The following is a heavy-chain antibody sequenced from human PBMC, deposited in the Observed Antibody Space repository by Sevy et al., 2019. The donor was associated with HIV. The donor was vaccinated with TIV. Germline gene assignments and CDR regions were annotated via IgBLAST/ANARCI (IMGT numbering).Heavy chain of an antibody. CDR2: ISYDGSNK. Sequence: GGSLRLSCAASGFTFSSYAMHWVRQAPGKGLEWVAVISYDGSNKYYADSVKGRFTISRDNSKKTLYLQMNSLRAEDTAWNYCARDRSEFPYSSSWYRGNFYYYYYGMDVWGQGTTVTVSS. CDR3: ARDRSEFPYSSSWYRGNFYYYYYGMDV. CDR1: GFTFSSYA. V-gene: IGHV3-30-3*01. J-gene: IGHJ6*02. D-gene: IGHD6-13*01.